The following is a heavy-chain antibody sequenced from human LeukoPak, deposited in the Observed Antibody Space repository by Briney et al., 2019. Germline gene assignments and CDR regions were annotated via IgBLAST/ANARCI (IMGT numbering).Heavy chain of an antibody. CDR3: ARDRGDYYYDSSGYPDY. D-gene: IGHD3-22*01. CDR1: GYTFTSYG. J-gene: IGHJ4*02. Sequence: GASVKVSCKASGYTFTSYGIRWVRQAPGQGLEWMGWISAYNGNTKYAQKLQGRVTMTTDTSTSTAYMELRSLRSDDTAVYYCARDRGDYYYDSSGYPDYWGQGTLVTVSS. V-gene: IGHV1-18*01. CDR2: ISAYNGNT.